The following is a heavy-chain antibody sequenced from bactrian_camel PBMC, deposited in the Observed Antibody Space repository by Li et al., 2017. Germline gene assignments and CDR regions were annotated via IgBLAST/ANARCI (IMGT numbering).Heavy chain of an antibody. V-gene: IGHV3S60*01. CDR2: VSRDRRDV. CDR1: GFDFSDTD. CDR3: AADRRHYATDCDLGRFTD. Sequence: HVQLVESGGGSVQTGGSLRLSCTASGFDFSDTDMGWYRQVPGSECELLTFVSRDRRDVYYADSVKGRFTISQDIAKGTVYLQMSSLTPEDTAMYYCAADRRHYATDCDLGRFTDWGQGTQVTVS. D-gene: IGHD1*01. J-gene: IGHJ4*01.